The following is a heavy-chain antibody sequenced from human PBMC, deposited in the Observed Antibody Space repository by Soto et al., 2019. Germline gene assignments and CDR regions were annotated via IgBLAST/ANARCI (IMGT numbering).Heavy chain of an antibody. CDR3: VRGDKGGFDL. CDR2: IHSDGSTT. V-gene: IGHV3-74*01. CDR1: GFTFNYYW. D-gene: IGHD2-21*02. J-gene: IGHJ3*01. Sequence: EVQLVESEGGLVQRGGSLRLSCAASGFTFNYYWMHWVRQAPGQGLVWVSHIHSDGSTTTYADSVKGRFTISRDNAKKTVYLQMNSLRAEDTAGYYGVRGDKGGFDLWGQGTTVTVSS.